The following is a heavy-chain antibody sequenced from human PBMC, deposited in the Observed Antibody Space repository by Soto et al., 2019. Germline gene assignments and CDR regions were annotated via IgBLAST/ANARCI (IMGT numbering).Heavy chain of an antibody. V-gene: IGHV3-9*01. D-gene: IGHD6-19*01. CDR3: ARGGGLVLSFYLDD. CDR1: GFTFDDYA. CDR2: ISWNSGSI. Sequence: EVQLVESGGGLVQPGRSLRLSCAASGFTFDDYAMHWVRQAPGKGLEWVSGISWNSGSIGYADSVKGRFTISRDNAKNSMYLQMTSLRAEDTAVYYCARGGGLVLSFYLDDWGQGTLVTVSS. J-gene: IGHJ4*02.